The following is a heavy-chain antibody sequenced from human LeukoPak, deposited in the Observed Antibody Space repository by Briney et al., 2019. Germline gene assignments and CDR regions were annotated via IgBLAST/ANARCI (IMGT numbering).Heavy chain of an antibody. CDR2: IFPSGGEI. CDR1: GFTFSTFA. J-gene: IGHJ4*02. CDR3: ATYRQVLLPFES. V-gene: IGHV3-23*01. Sequence: GGSLRLSCTASGFTFSTFAMIWVRQPPGKGLEWVSSIFPSGGEIHYADSVRGRFTISRDNSKSTLSLQMNSLRAEDTAIYYCATYRQVLLPFESWGQGTLVTVSS. D-gene: IGHD2-8*02.